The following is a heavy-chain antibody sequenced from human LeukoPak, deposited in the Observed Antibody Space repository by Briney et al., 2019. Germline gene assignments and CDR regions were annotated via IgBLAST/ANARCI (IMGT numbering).Heavy chain of an antibody. Sequence: ASVKVSCKASGYTFTSYGISRVRQAPGQGLEWMGWISAYNGNTNYAQKLQGRVTMTTDTSTSTAYMELRSLRSDDTAVYYCARGPPRVATTRSLIDYWGQGTLVTVSS. V-gene: IGHV1-18*01. CDR1: GYTFTSYG. J-gene: IGHJ4*02. D-gene: IGHD5-12*01. CDR2: ISAYNGNT. CDR3: ARGPPRVATTRSLIDY.